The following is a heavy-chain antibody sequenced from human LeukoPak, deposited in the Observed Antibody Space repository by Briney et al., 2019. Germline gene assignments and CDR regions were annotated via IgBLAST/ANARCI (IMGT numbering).Heavy chain of an antibody. J-gene: IGHJ4*02. D-gene: IGHD6-19*01. V-gene: IGHV3-48*03. Sequence: PGGSLRLSCAASGFTFSNYEMNWVRQAPGKGLEWVSYIGGSGTTIYYADSVEGRVTISRDNAKSSLYLQMNSLRAEDTAVYYCASQYTSGWYVAFEYWGQGALVTVSS. CDR3: ASQYTSGWYVAFEY. CDR2: IGGSGTTI. CDR1: GFTFSNYE.